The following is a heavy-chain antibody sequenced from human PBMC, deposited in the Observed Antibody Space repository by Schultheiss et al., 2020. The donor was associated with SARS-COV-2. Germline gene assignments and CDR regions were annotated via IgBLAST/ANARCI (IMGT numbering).Heavy chain of an antibody. J-gene: IGHJ4*02. V-gene: IGHV4-31*03. Sequence: SETLSLTCTVSGGSITTGTYYWSWIRQHPGKGLEWIGYIYYSGSTYYNPSLKSRVTISVDTSKNQFSLKLSSVTAADTAVYYCARAHNYDTSGFLTEFYFDYWGQGTLVTVSS. D-gene: IGHD3-22*01. CDR3: ARAHNYDTSGFLTEFYFDY. CDR2: IYYSGST. CDR1: GGSITTGTYY.